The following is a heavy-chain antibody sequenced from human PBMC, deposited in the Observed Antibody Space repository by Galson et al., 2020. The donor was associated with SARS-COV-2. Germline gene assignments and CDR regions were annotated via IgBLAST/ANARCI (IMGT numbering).Heavy chain of an antibody. J-gene: IGHJ3*02. Sequence: GESLKISCAASGFTFSSYSMNWVRQAPGKGLEWVSSISSRSSYIYYADSVKGRFTISRDNAKNSLYLQMHTLRAEDTAVYYCATLGATDVGYVFDNWDQGTMVTVSS. CDR1: GFTFSSYS. CDR3: ATLGATDVGYVFDN. CDR2: ISSRSSYI. V-gene: IGHV3-21*01. D-gene: IGHD1-26*01.